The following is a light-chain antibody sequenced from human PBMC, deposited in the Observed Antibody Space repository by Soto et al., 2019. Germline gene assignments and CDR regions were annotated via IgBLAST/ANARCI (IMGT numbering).Light chain of an antibody. CDR3: CSYKISNIRYIV. CDR1: SSDVGGYNY. V-gene: IGLV2-14*01. Sequence: QSALTQPASVSGSPGQSITISCTGTSSDVGGYNYVSWYQQQPGKAPKFMIYDVTNRPSGVSNRFSGSKSGNTASLTISGLQAEGEADYYFCSYKISNIRYIVFESGTTVPVL. J-gene: IGLJ1*01. CDR2: DVT.